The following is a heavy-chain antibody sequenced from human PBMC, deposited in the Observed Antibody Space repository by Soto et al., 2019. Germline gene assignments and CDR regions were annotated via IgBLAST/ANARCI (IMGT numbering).Heavy chain of an antibody. CDR2: INPSGGST. D-gene: IGHD3-3*01. CDR1: GYTFTSYY. J-gene: IGHJ5*02. V-gene: IGHV1-46*01. CDR3: ARGVLSIFGAVIGWFDP. Sequence: ASVKVSCKASGYTFTSYYMHWLRQAPGQGLEWMGIINPSGGSTSYAQKFQGRVTMTRDTSTSTVYMELSSLRSEDTAVYYCARGVLSIFGAVIGWFDPWGQGTLVTVSS.